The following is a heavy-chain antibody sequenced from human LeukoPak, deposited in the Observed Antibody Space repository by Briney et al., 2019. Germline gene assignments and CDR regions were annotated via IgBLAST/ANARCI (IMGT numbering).Heavy chain of an antibody. CDR3: ARGFTYYYGSGSPYYFDY. J-gene: IGHJ4*02. CDR2: IYYSGST. Sequence: RTSETLSLTCTVSGGSISSYYWSWIRQPLGKGLEWIGYIYYSGSTNYNPSLKSRVTISVDTSKNQFSLKLSSVTAADTAVYYCARGFTYYYGSGSPYYFDYWGQGTLVTVSS. D-gene: IGHD3-10*01. V-gene: IGHV4-59*01. CDR1: GGSISSYY.